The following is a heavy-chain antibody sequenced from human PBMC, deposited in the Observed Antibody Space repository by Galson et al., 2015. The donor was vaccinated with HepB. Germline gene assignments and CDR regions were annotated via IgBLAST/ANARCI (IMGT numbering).Heavy chain of an antibody. Sequence: SLRLSCAAPGFTFSSYSMNWVRQAPGKGLEWVSSISSSSSYIYYADSVKGRFTISRDNAKNSLYLQMNSLRAEDTAVYYCARDHVIYDSSGYDYEYGDYWGQGTLVTVSS. D-gene: IGHD3-22*01. CDR1: GFTFSSYS. CDR2: ISSSSSYI. CDR3: ARDHVIYDSSGYDYEYGDY. V-gene: IGHV3-21*01. J-gene: IGHJ4*02.